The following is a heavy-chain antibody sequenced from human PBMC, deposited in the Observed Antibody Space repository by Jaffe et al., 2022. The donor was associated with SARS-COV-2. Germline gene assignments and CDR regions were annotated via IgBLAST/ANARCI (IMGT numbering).Heavy chain of an antibody. CDR1: GFSFSGSG. CDR3: AKDKGERSLDF. CDR2: LWFDVNKY. Sequence: QVQLVESGGGVVQPEGSLRLSCAASGFSFSGSGMHWVRQAPGKGLEWVAFLWFDVNKYYYADSVKGRFTISRDNSKSTLFLQMSSLRAEDTAVYYCAKDKGERSLDFWGQGALVTVSS. D-gene: IGHD1-1*01. J-gene: IGHJ3*01. V-gene: IGHV3-30*02.